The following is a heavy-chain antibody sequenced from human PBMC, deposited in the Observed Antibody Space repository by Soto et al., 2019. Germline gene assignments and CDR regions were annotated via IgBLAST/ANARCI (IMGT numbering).Heavy chain of an antibody. Sequence: EVQLVESGGCLVQPGGSLRLSCVASGFTFSSHWMHWVLKCPGKGLVWVALINSDEITTTYADTVKGRITITRDNDKNTRFMKVGILRADDTAVYYCARGGRGNGMDVWGHGTTVNVAS. CDR3: ARGGRGNGMDV. D-gene: IGHD3-10*01. CDR2: INSDEITT. V-gene: IGHV3-74*01. J-gene: IGHJ6*02. CDR1: GFTFSSHW.